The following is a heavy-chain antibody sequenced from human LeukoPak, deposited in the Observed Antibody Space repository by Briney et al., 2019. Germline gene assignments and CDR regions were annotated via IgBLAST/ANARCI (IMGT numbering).Heavy chain of an antibody. V-gene: IGHV3-73*01. D-gene: IGHD4-17*01. CDR2: FRSKANSYST. Sequence: RSGGSLRLSCTASGFTFSGSTMHWVRKASGKGLEWVGRFRSKANSYSTAYPASVKGRFTISRDDSKNPAYLQMNSLKSEDTAVYYCSSPIHYGDYEYYYGLDTWGQGNTVTVSS. CDR3: SSPIHYGDYEYYYGLDT. J-gene: IGHJ6*02. CDR1: GFTFSGST.